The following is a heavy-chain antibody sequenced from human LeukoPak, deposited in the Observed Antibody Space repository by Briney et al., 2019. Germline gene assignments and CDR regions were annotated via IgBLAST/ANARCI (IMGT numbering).Heavy chain of an antibody. CDR2: MNPNSGNT. V-gene: IGHV1-8*01. Sequence: ASVKVSCKASGYTFTSYDINWVRQATGQGLEWMGWMNPNSGNTGYAQKFQGRVTMTRNTSISTAYMELSSLRSEDTAVYYCARGLSSGWYRFPGGMDVWGQGTTVTVSS. CDR3: ARGLSSGWYRFPGGMDV. J-gene: IGHJ6*02. D-gene: IGHD6-19*01. CDR1: GYTFTSYD.